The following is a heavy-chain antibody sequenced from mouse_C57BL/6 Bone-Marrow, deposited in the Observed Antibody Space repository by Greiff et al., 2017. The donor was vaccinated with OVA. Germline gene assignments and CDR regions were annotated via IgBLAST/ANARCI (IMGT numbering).Heavy chain of an antibody. D-gene: IGHD2-5*01. CDR1: GYAFSSSW. CDR3: ARPYSNYLAWFAD. J-gene: IGHJ3*01. CDR2: IYPGDGDT. V-gene: IGHV1-82*01. Sequence: QVQLQQSGPELVKPGASVKISCKASGYAFSSSWMNWVKQRPGKGLEWIGRIYPGDGDTNYNGKFKGKATLTADKSSSTAYMQLSSLTSEDSAVYFCARPYSNYLAWFADWGQGTLVTVSA.